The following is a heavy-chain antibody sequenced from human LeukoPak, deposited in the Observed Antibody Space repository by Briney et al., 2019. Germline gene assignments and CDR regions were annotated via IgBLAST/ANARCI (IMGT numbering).Heavy chain of an antibody. Sequence: GGSLRLSCAASGFTVSSNYMSWVRQAPGKGLEWVSVIYSGGSTYYADSVKGRFTISRDNSKNTLYLQMNSLRAEDTAVYYCARDYDSSGYYAVRDYWGQGTLVTVSS. V-gene: IGHV3-66*01. CDR1: GFTVSSNY. CDR3: ARDYDSSGYYAVRDY. CDR2: IYSGGST. D-gene: IGHD3-22*01. J-gene: IGHJ4*02.